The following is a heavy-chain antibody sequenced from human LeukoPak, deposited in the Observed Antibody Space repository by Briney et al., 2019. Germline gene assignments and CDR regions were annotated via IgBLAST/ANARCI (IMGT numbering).Heavy chain of an antibody. CDR3: ARLLAAAGTLDFDY. J-gene: IGHJ4*02. D-gene: IGHD6-13*01. CDR1: GVSISSYY. Sequence: SETLSLTCTVSGVSISSYYWSWIRQPPGKGLEWIGYIYYSGSTNYNPSLKSRVTISVDTSKNQFSLKLSSVTAADTAVYYCARLLAAAGTLDFDYWGQGTLVTVSS. CDR2: IYYSGST. V-gene: IGHV4-59*12.